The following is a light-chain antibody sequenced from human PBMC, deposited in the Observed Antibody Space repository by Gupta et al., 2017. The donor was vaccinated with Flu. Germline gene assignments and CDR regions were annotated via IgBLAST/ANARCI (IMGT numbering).Light chain of an antibody. V-gene: IGLV2-14*01. J-gene: IGLJ3*02. CDR3: SSYSSSSTRV. CDR1: SSDVGGYNY. CDR2: EVS. Sequence: VPTQPAAVDASPKTSITISCTGTSSDVGGYNYVSWYQQHPGKAPMLMIYEVSNRPAVVASRFSGSESGNTSSLTISGRLEEDDADYYCSSYSSSSTRVFGGGTKLTVL.